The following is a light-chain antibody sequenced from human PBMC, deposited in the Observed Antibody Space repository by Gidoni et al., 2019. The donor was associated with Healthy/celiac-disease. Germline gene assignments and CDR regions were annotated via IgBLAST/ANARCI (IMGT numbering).Light chain of an antibody. Sequence: GDRATITCRASQSISSYLNWYQQKPGKAPRLLIYASSSLQSGVPSRFSGSGSVTEFTLTISSLQPEDFAAYYCQQSYSTPPTFGQGTKLEIK. CDR2: ASS. CDR3: QQSYSTPPT. J-gene: IGKJ2*01. CDR1: QSISSY. V-gene: IGKV1-39*01.